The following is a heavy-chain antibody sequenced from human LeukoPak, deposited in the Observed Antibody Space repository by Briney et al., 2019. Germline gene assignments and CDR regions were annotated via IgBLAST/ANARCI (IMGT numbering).Heavy chain of an antibody. CDR2: MNPNSGNT. CDR3: AKGPLNCGGDCYPSYNWFDP. J-gene: IGHJ5*02. CDR1: GYTFTSYD. D-gene: IGHD2-21*01. Sequence: ASVKVSCKASGYTFTSYDINWVRQATGQGLEWMGWMNPNSGNTGYAQKFQGRVTITRNTSISTAYMELSSLRSEDTAVYYCAKGPLNCGGDCYPSYNWFDPWGQGTLVTVSS. V-gene: IGHV1-8*03.